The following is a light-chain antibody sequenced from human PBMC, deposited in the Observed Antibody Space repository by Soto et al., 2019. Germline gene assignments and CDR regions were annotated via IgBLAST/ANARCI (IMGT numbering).Light chain of an antibody. J-gene: IGKJ4*01. CDR2: DAS. CDR3: QQYDNLPLT. CDR1: QSISSY. V-gene: IGKV1-33*01. Sequence: DIQMTQSPSSLSASDGDRVTITCRASQSISSYLNWYQQKPGKAPKLLIYDASNLETGVPSRFSGSGSGTDFTFTISSLQPEDIATYYCQQYDNLPLTFGGGTKVDIK.